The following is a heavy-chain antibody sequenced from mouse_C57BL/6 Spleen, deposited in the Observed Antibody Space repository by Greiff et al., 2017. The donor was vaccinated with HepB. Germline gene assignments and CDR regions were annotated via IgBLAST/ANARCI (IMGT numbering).Heavy chain of an antibody. V-gene: IGHV5-17*01. CDR3: LTGTGAMDY. D-gene: IGHD4-1*01. J-gene: IGHJ4*01. CDR1: GFTFSDYG. CDR2: ISSGSSTI. Sequence: DVKLVESGGGLVKPGGSLKLSCAASGFTFSDYGMHWVRQAPEKGLEWVAYISSGSSTIYYADTVKGRFTISRDNAKNTLFLQMTSLRSEDTAMYYCLTGTGAMDYWGQGTSVTVSS.